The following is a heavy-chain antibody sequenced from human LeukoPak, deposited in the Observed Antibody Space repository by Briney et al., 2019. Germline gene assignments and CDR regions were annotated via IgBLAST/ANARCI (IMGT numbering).Heavy chain of an antibody. D-gene: IGHD6-13*01. CDR1: GFTFSSYW. J-gene: IGHJ4*02. CDR2: IKQDGSEK. CDR3: ARAGPSSSWHQFDY. V-gene: IGHV3-7*01. Sequence: GGSLRLSCAASGFTFSSYWMSWVRQAPGKGLEWGANIKQDGSEKYYVDSVKGRFTISRDNSKNTLYLQMNSLRAEDTAVYYCARAGPSSSWHQFDYWGQGTLVTVSS.